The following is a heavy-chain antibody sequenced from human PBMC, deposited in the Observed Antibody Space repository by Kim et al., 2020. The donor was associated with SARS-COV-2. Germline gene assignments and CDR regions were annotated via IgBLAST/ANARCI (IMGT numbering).Heavy chain of an antibody. J-gene: IGHJ6*02. V-gene: IGHV1-3*01. CDR3: ARGDGGIGGGSYLGDDYRTRTYSVMDG. CDR2: INACNSKV. Sequence: ASVKVSCKASGYIFTSYVIHWVRQAPGQRLEWMGWINACNSKVKYSQRFQGRLTITTDTSTTTGYMELSNLRSEDTAVYYCARGDGGIGGGSYLGDDYRTRTYSVMDGCSQATT. CDR1: GYIFTSYV. D-gene: IGHD3-16*01.